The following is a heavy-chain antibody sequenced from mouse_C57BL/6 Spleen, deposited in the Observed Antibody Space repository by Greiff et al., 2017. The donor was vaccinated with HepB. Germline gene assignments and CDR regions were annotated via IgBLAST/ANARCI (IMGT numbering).Heavy chain of an antibody. J-gene: IGHJ1*03. Sequence: QVTLKESGPGILQPSQTLSLTCSFSGFSLSTFGMGVGWIRQPSGKGLEWLAHIWWDDDKYYNPALKSRLTISKDTSKNQVFLKIANVDTADTATYYCARIARDYYGSSYVPYWYFDVWGTGTTVTVSS. CDR3: ARIARDYYGSSYVPYWYFDV. CDR1: GFSLSTFGMG. V-gene: IGHV8-8*01. CDR2: IWWDDDK. D-gene: IGHD1-1*01.